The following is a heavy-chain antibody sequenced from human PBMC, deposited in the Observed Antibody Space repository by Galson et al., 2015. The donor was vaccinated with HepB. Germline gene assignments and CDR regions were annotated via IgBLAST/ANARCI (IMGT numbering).Heavy chain of an antibody. CDR3: ARMREDSAASRSANWGGYDDSYYYMDV. D-gene: IGHD7-27*01. V-gene: IGHV2-70*04. Sequence: PALVKPTQTLTLTCTLSGFSLSTSGSRVSWIRQPPGKALEWLARIDWDDVKFYSTPLKTRLTISKDTPKNQVVLTMINVDPVDTATYYCARMREDSAASRSANWGGYDDSYYYMDVWGKGTTVIVSS. CDR1: GFSLSTSGSR. CDR2: IDWDDVK. J-gene: IGHJ6*03.